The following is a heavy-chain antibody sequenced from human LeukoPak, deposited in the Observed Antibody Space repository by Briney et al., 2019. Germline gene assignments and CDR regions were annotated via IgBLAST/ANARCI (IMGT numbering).Heavy chain of an antibody. CDR2: INPNSGAT. CDR1: GYTFTDYY. V-gene: IGHV1-2*02. Sequence: GASVEVSCKTSGYTFTDYYMHWVRQAPGQGLEWMGWINPNSGATKYAQKFQGRVTLTRDTSISTAYMDLSRLRSDDTALYYCARDRNTVGRLGAFDIWGQGTMVTVSS. D-gene: IGHD1-26*01. CDR3: ARDRNTVGRLGAFDI. J-gene: IGHJ3*02.